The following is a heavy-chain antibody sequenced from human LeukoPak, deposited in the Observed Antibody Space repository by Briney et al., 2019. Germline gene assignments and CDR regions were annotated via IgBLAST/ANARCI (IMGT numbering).Heavy chain of an antibody. CDR1: GFTVSSNY. V-gene: IGHV3-23*01. Sequence: GGSLRLSCAASGFTVSSNYMSWVRQAPGKGLEWASTISGSGGSTFYAGSVKGRFTISRDNSKNTLYLQMNSLRAEDTAVYYCAKAWSYYDSSGYLDYWGQGTLVTVSS. J-gene: IGHJ4*02. CDR3: AKAWSYYDSSGYLDY. CDR2: ISGSGGST. D-gene: IGHD3-22*01.